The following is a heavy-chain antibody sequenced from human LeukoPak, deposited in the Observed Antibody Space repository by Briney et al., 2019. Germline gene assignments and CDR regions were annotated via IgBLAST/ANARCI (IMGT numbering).Heavy chain of an antibody. Sequence: VASVKVSCMASGYTFTSYVINWVRQATGQGVEWMGWMYPDSGNTGYAQKFQGRVTITRNTSISTAYMELSSLRSEDTAVYYCARLRDSSGYIAFDIWGQGTMVTVSS. CDR3: ARLRDSSGYIAFDI. CDR1: GYTFTSYV. V-gene: IGHV1-8*03. J-gene: IGHJ3*02. CDR2: MYPDSGNT. D-gene: IGHD3-22*01.